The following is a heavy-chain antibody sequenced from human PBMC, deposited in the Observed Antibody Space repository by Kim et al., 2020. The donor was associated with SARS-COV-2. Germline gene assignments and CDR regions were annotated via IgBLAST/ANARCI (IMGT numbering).Heavy chain of an antibody. Sequence: SETLSLTCTVSGGSISSGGYFWSWIRQHPGKGLEWIGYIYYSGSTYYNPSLKSRVSISLDTSKNQFSLKLSSVTAADTAVYYCARDVVSTGYHPTAYYSGMDVWGQGTTVTVSS. D-gene: IGHD3-22*01. CDR1: GGSISSGGYF. J-gene: IGHJ6*02. CDR3: ARDVVSTGYHPTAYYSGMDV. CDR2: IYYSGST. V-gene: IGHV4-31*03.